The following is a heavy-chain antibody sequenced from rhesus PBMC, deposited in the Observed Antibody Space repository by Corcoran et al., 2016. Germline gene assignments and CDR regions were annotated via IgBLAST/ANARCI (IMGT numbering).Heavy chain of an antibody. Sequence: QVQLKESGPGLVKPSETLSPTCAVSGDSISSGYGWGWIRPPPGKGLEWIVTIYSSTGNTYYDPSLKSRVTISKDTSKNQLSLKLSSVTAADTAVYYCARVDGSRHIDYWGQGVLVTVSS. CDR2: IYSSTGNT. D-gene: IGHD4-29*01. J-gene: IGHJ4*01. CDR1: GDSISSGYG. V-gene: IGHV4S7*01. CDR3: ARVDGSRHIDY.